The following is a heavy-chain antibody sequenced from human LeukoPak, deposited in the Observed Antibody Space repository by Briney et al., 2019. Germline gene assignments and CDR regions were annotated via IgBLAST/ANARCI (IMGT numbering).Heavy chain of an antibody. D-gene: IGHD6-19*01. V-gene: IGHV4-59*08. CDR1: GGSFSPYH. J-gene: IGHJ4*02. CDR3: ARAVSGRFDY. CDR2: IYYSGST. Sequence: SETLSLTCTVSGGSFSPYHWGWIRQPPGKGLEWTGYIYYSGSTNYNPSTKSRVTIPVATSTNQSPLKLSSVTAADTAIYYCARAVSGRFDYWGQGTLVTVSS.